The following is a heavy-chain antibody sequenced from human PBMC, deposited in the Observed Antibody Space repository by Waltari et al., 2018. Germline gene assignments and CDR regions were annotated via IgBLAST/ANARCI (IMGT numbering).Heavy chain of an antibody. CDR1: GGSISSSSYY. Sequence: QLQLQESGPGLVKPSETLSLTCTVSGGSISSSSYYWGWIRQPPGKGLEWIGSIYYSGSTYYNPSLKSRVTISVDTSKIQFSLKLSSVTAADTAVYYCARSRGVNLGYWGQGTLVTVSS. V-gene: IGHV4-39*01. CDR3: ARSRGVNLGY. CDR2: IYYSGST. D-gene: IGHD3-10*01. J-gene: IGHJ4*02.